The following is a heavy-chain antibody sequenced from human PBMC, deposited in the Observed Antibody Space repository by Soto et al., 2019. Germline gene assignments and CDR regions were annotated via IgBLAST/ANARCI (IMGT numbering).Heavy chain of an antibody. D-gene: IGHD2-2*01. V-gene: IGHV1-46*01. Sequence: GASVKVSCKASGYTFTSYYMHWVRQAPGQGLKWKRIINPSGGSTSYAQKFQGRVTMTRDTSTSTVYMELSSLRSEDTAVYFCARDTIVVVPAAHAYNWFDPWGQGTLVTVSS. J-gene: IGHJ5*02. CDR1: GYTFTSYY. CDR2: INPSGGST. CDR3: ARDTIVVVPAAHAYNWFDP.